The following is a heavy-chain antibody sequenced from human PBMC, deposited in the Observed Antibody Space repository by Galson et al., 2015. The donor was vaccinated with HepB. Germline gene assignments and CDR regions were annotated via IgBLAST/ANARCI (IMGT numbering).Heavy chain of an antibody. CDR3: TRDRHPPSAPFDY. D-gene: IGHD2-2*01. J-gene: IGHJ4*02. Sequence: SVKVSCKASGYPFTAYFIHWVRQAPGQGLQWMGWIDPKGGSANYAQYFQVRVTMTRDTSISTAYMDLSSLRTDDTAVYYCTRDRHPPSAPFDYWGQGTLVTVSS. V-gene: IGHV1-2*02. CDR1: GYPFTAYF. CDR2: IDPKGGSA.